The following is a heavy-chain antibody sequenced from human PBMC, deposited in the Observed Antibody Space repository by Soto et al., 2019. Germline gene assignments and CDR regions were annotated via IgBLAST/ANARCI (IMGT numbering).Heavy chain of an antibody. CDR1: GFTFSGHA. D-gene: IGHD6-19*01. Sequence: QVQVVESGGGVVQPGRSLRLSCTASGFTFSGHAMHWVRQPPGKGLEWVAQIWYDGSNKYYADSVKGRFTISRDTSKNTLYVQMDSLRVEDTAVYYCARDGQSLAPYALDVWGQGTSVTVSS. CDR3: ARDGQSLAPYALDV. J-gene: IGHJ6*02. V-gene: IGHV3-33*01. CDR2: IWYDGSNK.